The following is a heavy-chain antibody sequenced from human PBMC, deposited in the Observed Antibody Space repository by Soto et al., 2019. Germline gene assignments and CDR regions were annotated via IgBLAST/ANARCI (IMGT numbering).Heavy chain of an antibody. V-gene: IGHV1-18*01. D-gene: IGHD5-12*01. CDR2: ISAYNGNT. CDR3: ARVSWGGYESGFDY. CDR1: GYTFTSYG. Sequence: QVQLVQSGAEVKKPGASVKVSCKASGYTFTSYGISWVRQAPGQGLEWMGWISAYNGNTNYAQKRQGRVTMTTDTTTSTTYMELRSLRTNDTAVYYCARVSWGGYESGFDYWGQGTLVTVSS. J-gene: IGHJ4*02.